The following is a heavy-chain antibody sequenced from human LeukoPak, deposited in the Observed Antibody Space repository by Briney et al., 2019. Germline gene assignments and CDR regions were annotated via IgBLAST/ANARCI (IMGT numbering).Heavy chain of an antibody. CDR3: ARGSVDYYDSSGYYYGWFDP. J-gene: IGHJ5*02. V-gene: IGHV4-34*01. Sequence: PSETLSLXCAVYGGSCSGYYWSWIRQPPGKGLEWIGEINHSGSTNYNPSLKSRVTISVDTSKNQFSLKLSSVTAADTAVYYCARGSVDYYDSSGYYYGWFDPWGQGTLVTVSS. D-gene: IGHD3-22*01. CDR1: GGSCSGYY. CDR2: INHSGST.